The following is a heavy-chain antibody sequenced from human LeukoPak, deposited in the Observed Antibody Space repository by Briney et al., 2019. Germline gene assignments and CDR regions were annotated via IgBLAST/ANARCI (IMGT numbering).Heavy chain of an antibody. CDR2: ISFDGSNK. J-gene: IGHJ6*03. V-gene: IGHV3-30*01. Sequence: GGSLRLSCAASGLIFSNYAMHWGRQAPGKGLERGTIISFDGSNKYYADSVKGRFTISRDNSQNTLYLQMNSLRPEDTAVYYCARGPDYGDTYYYMDVWGKGTTVTVSS. CDR3: ARGPDYGDTYYYMDV. CDR1: GLIFSNYA. D-gene: IGHD4-17*01.